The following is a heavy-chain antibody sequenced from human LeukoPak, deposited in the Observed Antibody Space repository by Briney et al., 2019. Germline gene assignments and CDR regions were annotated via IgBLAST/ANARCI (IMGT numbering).Heavy chain of an antibody. J-gene: IGHJ5*02. CDR3: ARSSLYYYDSSGYYNWFDP. CDR2: LYYSGSN. CDR1: GGSISSGGYY. V-gene: IGHV4-31*03. Sequence: SQTLSLTCTVSGGSISSGGYYWSWIRPHPGKGLEWIGYLYYSGSNYYNPSLQSRDNISVDTSKNQFSLKLRSVTAADTAVYYCARSSLYYYDSSGYYNWFDPWGQGTLVTVSS. D-gene: IGHD3-22*01.